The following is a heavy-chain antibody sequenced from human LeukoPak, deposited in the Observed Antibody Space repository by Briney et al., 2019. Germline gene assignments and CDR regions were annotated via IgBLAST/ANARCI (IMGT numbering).Heavy chain of an antibody. V-gene: IGHV1-46*01. D-gene: IGHD3-9*01. CDR2: INPGGGST. CDR3: ARAGLSLRYFDWSTKRFAY. CDR1: GYTFTSYY. Sequence: ASVKVSCKASGYTFTSYYMNWVRQAPGQGLEWMGIINPGGGSTSYAQKFQGRVTMTRDTSTSTVYMELSSLRSEDTAVYYCARAGLSLRYFDWSTKRFAYWGQGTLVTVSS. J-gene: IGHJ4*02.